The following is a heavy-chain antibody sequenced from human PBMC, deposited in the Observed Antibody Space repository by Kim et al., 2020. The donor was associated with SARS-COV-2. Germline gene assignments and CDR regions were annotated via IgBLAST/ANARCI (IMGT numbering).Heavy chain of an antibody. CDR1: GGSISSSSYY. Sequence: SETLSLTCTVSGGSISSSSYYWGWIRQPPGKELEWIGSIYYSGSTYYNPSLKSRVTISVDTSKNQFSLKLSSVTAADTAVYYCASRSGGYGSSGYYYVTQRSTNNWFDPWGQGTLVTVSS. CDR2: IYYSGST. D-gene: IGHD3-22*01. V-gene: IGHV4-39*01. CDR3: ASRSGGYGSSGYYYVTQRSTNNWFDP. J-gene: IGHJ5*02.